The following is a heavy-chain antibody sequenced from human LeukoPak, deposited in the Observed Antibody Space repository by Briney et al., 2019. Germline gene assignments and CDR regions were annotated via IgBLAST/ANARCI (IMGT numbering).Heavy chain of an antibody. D-gene: IGHD6-19*01. CDR3: ARDFPGSSSGGLFGWYDL. CDR1: GGTFSSYA. J-gene: IGHJ5*02. V-gene: IGHV1-69*05. CDR2: IIPSVGTA. Sequence: ASVKVSCKASGGTFSSYAISWVRQAPGQGLEWMGRIIPSVGTANYAQKFQGRVTITTDESTSTAYMELSSLRSEDTAVYYSARDFPGSSSGGLFGWYDLWGQGTLATVSS.